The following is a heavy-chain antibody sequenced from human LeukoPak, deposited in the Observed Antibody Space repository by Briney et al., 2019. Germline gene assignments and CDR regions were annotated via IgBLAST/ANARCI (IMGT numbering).Heavy chain of an antibody. Sequence: GASVKVSCKASGYTFTGYYMHWVRQAPGQGLEWMGWINPNSGGTNYAQKFQGRVTMTRDTSISTAYMELSRLRSDDTAVYYCARVWDYYDSSGCYGYWGQGTLVTVSS. V-gene: IGHV1-2*02. CDR2: INPNSGGT. CDR1: GYTFTGYY. CDR3: ARVWDYYDSSGCYGY. J-gene: IGHJ4*02. D-gene: IGHD3-22*01.